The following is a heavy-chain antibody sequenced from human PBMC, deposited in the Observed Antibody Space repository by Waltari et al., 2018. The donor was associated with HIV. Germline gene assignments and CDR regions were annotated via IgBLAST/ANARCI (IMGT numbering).Heavy chain of an antibody. CDR3: ARLGGGNGDRYWHFDL. J-gene: IGHJ2*01. CDR1: GGIFSLFG. CDR2: IFPLLGTA. Sequence: QAQLVQSGAEVKKPGSSVTVSWKSDGGIFSLFGLNWLRQVPGQGLEWLGGIFPLLGTATYAQIFQGRVTITADEVTTTTHMELSSLTSEDTALYYCARLGGGNGDRYWHFDLWGRGTLVTVSS. D-gene: IGHD2-21*01. V-gene: IGHV1-69*01.